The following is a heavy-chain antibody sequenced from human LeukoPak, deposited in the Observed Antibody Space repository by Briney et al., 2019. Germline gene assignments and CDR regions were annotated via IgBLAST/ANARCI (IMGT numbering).Heavy chain of an antibody. V-gene: IGHV3-11*04. D-gene: IGHD3-10*01. J-gene: IGHJ6*03. Sequence: GGTLRLSCAASGFTFSDYYMSWIRQAPGKGLEWVSYISSSGSTIYNPDPVRGRFTFSQDNAKNSLYLQMNRLRAEDTAVYYCARVRDYYGSGSYYRPIYYYYYMDVWGKGTTVTVSS. CDR3: ARVRDYYGSGSYYRPIYYYYYMDV. CDR1: GFTFSDYY. CDR2: ISSSGSTI.